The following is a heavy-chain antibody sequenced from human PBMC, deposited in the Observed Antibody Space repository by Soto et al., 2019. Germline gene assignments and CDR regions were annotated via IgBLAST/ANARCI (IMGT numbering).Heavy chain of an antibody. CDR1: GGTCSSYA. J-gene: IGHJ5*02. D-gene: IGHD6-13*01. CDR2: IIPIFGTA. V-gene: IGHV1-69*13. Sequence: GASVKVSCKASGGTCSSYAISWVRQAPGQGLEWMGGIIPIFGTANYAQKFQGRVTITADESTSTAYMELSSLRSEDTAVYYCARAISNGIAAAPNWFDPWGQGTLVTVSS. CDR3: ARAISNGIAAAPNWFDP.